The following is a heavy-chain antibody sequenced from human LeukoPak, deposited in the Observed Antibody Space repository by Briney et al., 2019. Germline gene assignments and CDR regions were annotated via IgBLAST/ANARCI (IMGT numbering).Heavy chain of an antibody. D-gene: IGHD2-15*01. Sequence: GGSLRLSCAASGFIFNKAWMNWVRQAPGKGPEWVGRIKSKNDGGTADYGSPVKGRFTISRDDSKNTLYLQMNSLIGDDTAIYYCTPVMVEDRGFWGQGTLVTVSS. V-gene: IGHV3-15*01. J-gene: IGHJ4*02. CDR1: GFIFNKAW. CDR2: IKSKNDGGTA. CDR3: TPVMVEDRGF.